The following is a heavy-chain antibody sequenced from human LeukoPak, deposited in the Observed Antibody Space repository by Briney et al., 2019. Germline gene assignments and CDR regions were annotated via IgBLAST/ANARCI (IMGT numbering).Heavy chain of an antibody. J-gene: IGHJ4*02. CDR3: ARDLNIPFDY. CDR2: ISSDGGST. D-gene: IGHD2/OR15-2a*01. CDR1: GFTISSYW. V-gene: IGHV3-74*01. Sequence: GGSLRLSCAASGFTISSYWMHWVRQAPGKGLVWVSHISSDGGSTSYADSVKGRFTISRDNAKNTLYLQMNSLRAEDTAVYYCARDLNIPFDYWGQGTLVTASS.